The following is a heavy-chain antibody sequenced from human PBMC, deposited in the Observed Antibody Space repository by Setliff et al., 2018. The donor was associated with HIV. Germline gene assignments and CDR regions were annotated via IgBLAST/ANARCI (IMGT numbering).Heavy chain of an antibody. V-gene: IGHV4-59*01. CDR2: IYYSGVT. J-gene: IGHJ4*02. Sequence: SETLSLTCTVSGGYIAGYYWSWIRQPPGKALEWIGNIYYSGVTYYNPSLKSRVTLSVDTSKNQFSLTLTSVTAADTALSYCARRGGSGWYYFDQWGQGALVTVSS. CDR3: ARRGGSGWYYFDQ. CDR1: GGYIAGYY. D-gene: IGHD6-19*01.